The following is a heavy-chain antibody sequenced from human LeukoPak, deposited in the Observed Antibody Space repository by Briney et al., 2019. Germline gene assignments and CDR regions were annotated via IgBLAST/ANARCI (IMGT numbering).Heavy chain of an antibody. J-gene: IGHJ5*02. V-gene: IGHV4-39*07. Sequence: SETLSLTCTVSGGSISSSSCYWGWIRQPPGKGLEWIGSIYYSGSTYYNPSLKSRVTISVDTSKNQFSLKLSSVTAADTAVYYCARMSTGYCSSTSCSGWFDPWGQGTLVTVSS. CDR3: ARMSTGYCSSTSCSGWFDP. CDR1: GGSISSSSCY. D-gene: IGHD2-2*01. CDR2: IYYSGST.